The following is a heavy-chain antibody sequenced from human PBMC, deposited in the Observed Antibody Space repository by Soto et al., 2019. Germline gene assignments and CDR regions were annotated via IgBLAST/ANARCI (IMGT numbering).Heavy chain of an antibody. V-gene: IGHV4-4*07. CDR2: ISTTETT. D-gene: IGHD6-13*01. Sequence: SETLSLTCTVSGGSISSYYWSWIRQPAGKGLEWIGRISTTETTNYNPSLKSRVSMSLDTSKSQVSLKLSSVTAADAAVYYCAGNIAAAGRRYYGMDVWGQGTTVTVSS. CDR3: AGNIAAAGRRYYGMDV. J-gene: IGHJ6*02. CDR1: GGSISSYY.